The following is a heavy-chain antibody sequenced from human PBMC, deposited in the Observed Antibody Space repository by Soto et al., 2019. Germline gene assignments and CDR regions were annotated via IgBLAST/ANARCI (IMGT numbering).Heavy chain of an antibody. D-gene: IGHD3-22*01. Sequence: GGSLRLSCAASGFSFGNYAMSWVRQAPGKGPEWVSAVSGRGDRTFYADSVKGRFTISRDNSKNTLYLQMNSLRAEDTALYYCAKDYHDSSGYYYGDDYWGQGTLVTVSS. CDR2: VSGRGDRT. CDR1: GFSFGNYA. CDR3: AKDYHDSSGYYYGDDY. J-gene: IGHJ4*02. V-gene: IGHV3-23*01.